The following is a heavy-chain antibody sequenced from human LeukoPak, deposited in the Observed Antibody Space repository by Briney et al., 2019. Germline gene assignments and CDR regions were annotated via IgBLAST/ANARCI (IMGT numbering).Heavy chain of an antibody. J-gene: IGHJ4*02. CDR3: ARDRIGTIVRGVIIRPGGYFDY. D-gene: IGHD3-10*01. V-gene: IGHV3-30-3*01. CDR1: GFSFSSYA. CDR2: ISYDGSNK. Sequence: GRSLRLSCAASGFSFSSYAMHWVRQAPGKGLEWVAVISYDGSNKYYADSVKGRFTISRDKAKNTQHLEMNSPRAEDTAVYYCARDRIGTIVRGVIIRPGGYFDYWGQGTLVTVSS.